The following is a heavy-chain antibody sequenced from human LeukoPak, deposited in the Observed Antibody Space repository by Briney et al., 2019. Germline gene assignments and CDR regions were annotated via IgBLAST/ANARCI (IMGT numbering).Heavy chain of an antibody. Sequence: GGSLRLSCAASGFIFSNYWMHWVRQAPGKGLVWVSRINGDGSSVSYADSVKGRFTISRDNSKNTLYLQMNSLRVEDTAVYYCAKDLPKITIFGALQHWGQGTPVSVSS. CDR2: INGDGSSV. CDR1: GFIFSNYW. V-gene: IGHV3-74*01. D-gene: IGHD3-3*01. J-gene: IGHJ1*01. CDR3: AKDLPKITIFGALQH.